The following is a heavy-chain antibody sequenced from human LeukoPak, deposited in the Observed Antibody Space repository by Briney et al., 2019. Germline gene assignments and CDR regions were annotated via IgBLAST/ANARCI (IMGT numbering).Heavy chain of an antibody. Sequence: GSLRLSCAASGFTFSSYAMSWVRQAPGKGLEWVSAISGSGGSTYYADSVKGRFTISRDNSKNTLYLQMNSLRAEDTAVYYCAKGKYCSGGSCYQGLFDYWGQGTLVTVSS. V-gene: IGHV3-23*01. D-gene: IGHD2-15*01. CDR3: AKGKYCSGGSCYQGLFDY. CDR1: GFTFSSYA. J-gene: IGHJ4*02. CDR2: ISGSGGST.